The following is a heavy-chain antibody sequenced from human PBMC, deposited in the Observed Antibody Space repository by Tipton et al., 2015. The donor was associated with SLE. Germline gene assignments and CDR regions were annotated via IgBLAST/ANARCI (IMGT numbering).Heavy chain of an antibody. CDR2: INHSGST. V-gene: IGHV4-30-2*01. D-gene: IGHD3-22*01. J-gene: IGHJ4*02. CDR3: ARGATMIAR. Sequence: TLSLTCAVSGGSISSGGYSWSWIRQPPGKGLEWIGEINHSGSTNYNPSLKSRVTISVDTSKNQFSLKLSSVTAADTAVYYCARGATMIARWGQGTLVTVSS. CDR1: GGSISSGGYS.